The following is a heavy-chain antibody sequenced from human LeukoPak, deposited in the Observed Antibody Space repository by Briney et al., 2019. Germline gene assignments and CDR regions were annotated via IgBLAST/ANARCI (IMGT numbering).Heavy chain of an antibody. CDR2: ISWNSGSI. Sequence: GGSLRLSCAASGFTFDDYATHWDRQAPGKGLEWVSGISWNSGSIGYADSVKGRFIISRDNAKNFLYLQMNSLRAEDTALYYCAGGSGRYGFDIWGQGTMVTVSS. CDR1: GFTFDDYA. V-gene: IGHV3-9*01. J-gene: IGHJ3*02. D-gene: IGHD1-26*01. CDR3: AGGSGRYGFDI.